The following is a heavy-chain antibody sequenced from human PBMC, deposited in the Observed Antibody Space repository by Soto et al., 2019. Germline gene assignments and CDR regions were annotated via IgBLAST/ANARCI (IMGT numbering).Heavy chain of an antibody. D-gene: IGHD3-10*01. CDR1: GFTFSSYG. CDR3: ARDTARDKVRIYYGMDV. Sequence: QVQLVESGGGVVQPGRSLRLSCAASGFTFSSYGMHWVRQAPGKGLEWVAVIWYAGSNKYYADSVKGRFTISRDNSKNTLYLQVNSLRAEDTAVYYCARDTARDKVRIYYGMDVWGQGTTVTVSS. CDR2: IWYAGSNK. V-gene: IGHV3-33*01. J-gene: IGHJ6*02.